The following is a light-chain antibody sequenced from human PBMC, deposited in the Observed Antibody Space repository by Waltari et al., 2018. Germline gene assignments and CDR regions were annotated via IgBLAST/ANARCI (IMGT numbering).Light chain of an antibody. CDR3: CSYAGLGTYV. Sequence: QSALTQPASVSGTPGQSITISCTGTTRDVGNYDLFSWYQHHPGKAPKLLICEVIKRPSGVSSRFSGSKSGSTASLTISGLQPEDEADYYCCSYAGLGTYVFGSGTKVTVL. CDR2: EVI. CDR1: TRDVGNYDL. J-gene: IGLJ1*01. V-gene: IGLV2-23*02.